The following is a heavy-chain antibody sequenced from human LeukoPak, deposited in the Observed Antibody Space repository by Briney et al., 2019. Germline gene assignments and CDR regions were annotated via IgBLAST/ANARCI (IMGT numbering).Heavy chain of an antibody. V-gene: IGHV3-23*01. D-gene: IGHD3-22*01. Sequence: PGGSLRLSCAASGFTFSSYAMSWVRQAPGKGLEWVSAISGSGGSTYYADSVKGRFTISRDNSKNTLYLQMNSLSAEGTAVYYCAKVPSITMIVVVRSWGQGTLVTVSS. CDR3: AKVPSITMIVVVRS. CDR2: ISGSGGST. J-gene: IGHJ4*02. CDR1: GFTFSSYA.